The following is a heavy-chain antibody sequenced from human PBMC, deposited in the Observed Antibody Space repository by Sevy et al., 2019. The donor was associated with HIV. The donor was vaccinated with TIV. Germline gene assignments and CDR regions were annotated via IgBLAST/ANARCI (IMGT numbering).Heavy chain of an antibody. V-gene: IGHV3-48*03. D-gene: IGHD4-17*01. CDR2: ISSSGSLI. J-gene: IGHJ4*02. Sequence: GGSLRLSCAASGFTFSSFEMNWVRQTPGKGLEWVSFISSSGSLIYYADSVKGRFTISRDNAKNSLYLQMNSLRAEDTGVYYCTRDLPPSATTVAHFDYWGQGTLVNVSS. CDR1: GFTFSSFE. CDR3: TRDLPPSATTVAHFDY.